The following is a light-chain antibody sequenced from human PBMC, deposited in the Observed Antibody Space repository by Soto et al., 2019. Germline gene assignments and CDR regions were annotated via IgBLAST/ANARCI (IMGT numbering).Light chain of an antibody. CDR3: QQNYSRPRT. J-gene: IGKJ1*01. V-gene: IGKV1-39*01. Sequence: DIEMTQSPSSLSVSAGERATLSCRASQSVTSYLTWYQQKPGKAPSLLIYSAFCRDTGVPSRFSGSGSGTDYTLTISSLQPEDFAAYFCQQNYSRPRTFGQGAKVDI. CDR1: QSVTSY. CDR2: SAF.